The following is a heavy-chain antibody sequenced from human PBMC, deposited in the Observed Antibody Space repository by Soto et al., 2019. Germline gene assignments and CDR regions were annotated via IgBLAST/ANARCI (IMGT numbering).Heavy chain of an antibody. D-gene: IGHD4-17*01. Sequence: QVQLQESGPGLVKPSETLSLTCTVSGGSISSYYWSWIRQPPGKGLEWIGYIYYSGSTNYNPSLKSRVTISVDTSKNQFSRKLSSVTAADTAVSYCARVSYGDAPPYADYYMDVWGKGTTVTVAS. V-gene: IGHV4-59*01. CDR3: ARVSYGDAPPYADYYMDV. CDR2: IYYSGST. CDR1: GGSISSYY. J-gene: IGHJ6*03.